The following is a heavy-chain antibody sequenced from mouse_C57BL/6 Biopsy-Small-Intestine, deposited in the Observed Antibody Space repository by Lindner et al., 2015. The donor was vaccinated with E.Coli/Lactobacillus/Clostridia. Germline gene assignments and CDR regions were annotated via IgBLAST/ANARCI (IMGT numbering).Heavy chain of an antibody. J-gene: IGHJ3*01. D-gene: IGHD3-3*01. CDR3: ARGDGFAY. Sequence: VQLQESGPELVKPGASVKISCKASGYTFTDYNMHWVKQSHGKSLEWIGYINPNNGGTRYNQKFKGKATLTVNKSSSAAYMELRSLTSEDSAVYYCARGDGFAYWGQGTLVTVSA. V-gene: IGHV1-22*01. CDR1: GYTFTDYN. CDR2: INPNNGGT.